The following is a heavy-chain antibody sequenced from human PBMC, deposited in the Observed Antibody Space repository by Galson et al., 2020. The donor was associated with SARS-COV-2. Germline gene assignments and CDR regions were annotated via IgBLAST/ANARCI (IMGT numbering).Heavy chain of an antibody. CDR2: IYWDDDK. D-gene: IGHD3-16*01. Sequence: KMSGPTLVKPTQTLTLTCTFSGFSLSTSGVGVGWIRQPPGKALEWLSLIYWDDDKRYSPSLKSRPTITKDTSKNQVVLTMINMDPVDTATYYCAHRSLRLISGPYFDYWGQGTLVTVSS. CDR1: GFSLSTSGVG. CDR3: AHRSLRLISGPYFDY. V-gene: IGHV2-5*02. J-gene: IGHJ4*02.